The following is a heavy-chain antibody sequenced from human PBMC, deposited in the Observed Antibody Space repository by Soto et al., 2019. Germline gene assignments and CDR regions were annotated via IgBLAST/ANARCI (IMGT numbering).Heavy chain of an antibody. D-gene: IGHD2-2*01. CDR2: IIPIFGTA. J-gene: IGHJ5*02. V-gene: IGHV1-69*13. CDR3: ARGSPDIVVVPAAMFDP. CDR1: GGTFSSYA. Sequence: SVKVSCKDSGGTFSSYAISWVRQAPGQGLEWMGGIIPIFGTANYAQKFQGRVTITADESTSTAYMELSSLRSEDTAVYYCARGSPDIVVVPAAMFDPWGQGTLVTVSS.